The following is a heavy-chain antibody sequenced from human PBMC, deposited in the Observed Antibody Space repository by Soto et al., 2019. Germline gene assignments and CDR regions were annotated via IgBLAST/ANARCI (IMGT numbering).Heavy chain of an antibody. Sequence: QVQLQESGPGLVKPSETLSLTCTVSVSSISSYYWSWILQPPGKGLEWIGYIYYSGSTNYNPSLNSRVTISVDTSKNQFSRMLTSVTAADTAVYYCARLRVGYCSSNSCYSYWDFDIWGRRTRITISP. D-gene: IGHD2-2*01. CDR3: ARLRVGYCSSNSCYSYWDFDI. J-gene: IGHJ2*01. CDR2: IYYSGST. V-gene: IGHV4-59*08. CDR1: VSSISSYY.